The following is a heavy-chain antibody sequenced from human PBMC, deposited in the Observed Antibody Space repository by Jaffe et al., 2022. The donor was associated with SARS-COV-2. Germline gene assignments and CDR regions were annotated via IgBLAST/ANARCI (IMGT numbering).Heavy chain of an antibody. V-gene: IGHV3-23*01. CDR2: ISSSGGR. D-gene: IGHD4-4*01. CDR3: AKSADYINYRYFDY. CDR1: GFTFGNYD. Sequence: EVQVLESGGGLVQPGGSLRLSCATSGFTFGNYDMNWVRQAPGKGLEWVSSISSSGGRYYADSVKGRFTISRDNSNNTLSLQMNSLRAEDTALYYCAKSADYINYRYFDYWGQGTLVTVSS. J-gene: IGHJ4*02.